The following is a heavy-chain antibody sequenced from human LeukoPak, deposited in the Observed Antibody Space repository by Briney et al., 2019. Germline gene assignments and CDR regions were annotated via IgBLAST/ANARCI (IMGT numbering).Heavy chain of an antibody. D-gene: IGHD7-27*01. J-gene: IGHJ4*02. V-gene: IGHV3-23*01. CDR2: ISGSGGST. Sequence: GGSLRLSCAASGFTFSSYAMSWVRQAPGKGLEWVSAISGSGGSTYYADSVKGRFTISRDNSKNTLYLQMNSLRAEDTAVYYCARESRLTGGFGDTPIDYWGQGTLVTVSS. CDR3: ARESRLTGGFGDTPIDY. CDR1: GFTFSSYA.